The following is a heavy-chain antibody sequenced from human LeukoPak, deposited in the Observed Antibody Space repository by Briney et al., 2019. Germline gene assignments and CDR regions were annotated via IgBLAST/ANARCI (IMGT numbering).Heavy chain of an antibody. CDR2: INPKSGAT. V-gene: IGHV1-2*02. CDR1: GYTFIDYY. D-gene: IGHD2-2*01. Sequence: ASVKVSCKASGYTFIDYYIIWMRQAPGRGLEYMSWINPKSGATRNGQTFQGRINMTRDTSVNTAYMDLGTLTSDDAAIYFCARGSAVSCTSTSCHVPLDYWGQGTLVTVSS. CDR3: ARGSAVSCTSTSCHVPLDY. J-gene: IGHJ4*02.